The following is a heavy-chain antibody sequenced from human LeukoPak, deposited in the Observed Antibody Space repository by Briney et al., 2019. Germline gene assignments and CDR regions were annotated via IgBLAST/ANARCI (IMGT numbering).Heavy chain of an antibody. J-gene: IGHJ6*03. CDR3: IAAASTVYYYYMDV. Sequence: PSETLSLTCTVSGGSISRSSYYWGWIRQPPGKGLEWIGSIYYSGSTYYNPSLKSRVTISVDTSKNQFPLKLSSVTAADTAVYYCIAAASTVYYYYMDVWGKGTTVTVSS. D-gene: IGHD6-13*01. CDR1: GGSISRSSYY. V-gene: IGHV4-39*01. CDR2: IYYSGST.